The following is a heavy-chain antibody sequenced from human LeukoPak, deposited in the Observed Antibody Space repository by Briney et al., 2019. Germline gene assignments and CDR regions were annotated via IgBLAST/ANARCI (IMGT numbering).Heavy chain of an antibody. D-gene: IGHD6-19*01. J-gene: IGHJ4*02. CDR1: GFTFSSYA. Sequence: PGGSLRLSCAASGFTFSSYAMSWVRQAPGKGLEWVSGISGSGGSTYYADSVKGRFTISRDNSKNTLYLQMDNLRAEDTAVYYCAKYQRQWLPKGGFDYWGQGTLVTVSS. V-gene: IGHV3-23*01. CDR2: ISGSGGST. CDR3: AKYQRQWLPKGGFDY.